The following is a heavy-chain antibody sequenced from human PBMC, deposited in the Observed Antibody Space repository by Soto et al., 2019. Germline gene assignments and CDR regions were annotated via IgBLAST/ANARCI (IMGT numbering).Heavy chain of an antibody. CDR1: GYSFSDYD. CDR3: ARDNRYNWNDEGWFDS. CDR2: MNPNSGNT. Sequence: QVQLVQSGAEVKKPGASVKVSCKASGYSFSDYDINCVRQATGQGPEWMGWMNPNSGNTGYAQKFQGIVTMTRNTSINTAYMELSSLGSEDAAVYYCARDNRYNWNDEGWFDSWGQGTLVTVSS. D-gene: IGHD1-20*01. V-gene: IGHV1-8*01. J-gene: IGHJ5*01.